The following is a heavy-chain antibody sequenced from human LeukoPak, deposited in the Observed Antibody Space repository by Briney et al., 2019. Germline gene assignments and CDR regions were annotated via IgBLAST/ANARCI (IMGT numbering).Heavy chain of an antibody. Sequence: GGSLRLSCAASGFTFSRYGMHWVRQAPGKGLEWVAVIWHDGSYEYYADSVKGRFTISRDNVKNTLYLQTNSLRAEDTAVYYCARDRRYYDSSGYRGRAFDIWGQGTMVTVSS. J-gene: IGHJ3*02. D-gene: IGHD3-22*01. CDR2: IWHDGSYE. CDR1: GFTFSRYG. CDR3: ARDRRYYDSSGYRGRAFDI. V-gene: IGHV3-33*01.